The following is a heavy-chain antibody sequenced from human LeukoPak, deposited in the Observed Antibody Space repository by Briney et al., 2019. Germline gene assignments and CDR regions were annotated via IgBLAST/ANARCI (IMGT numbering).Heavy chain of an antibody. V-gene: IGHV1-3*01. CDR2: INAGNGNT. CDR1: GYTFTSYA. J-gene: IGHJ4*02. CDR3: ARDREELRYFDWLLFDY. D-gene: IGHD3-9*01. Sequence: ASVKVSCKASGYTFTSYAMHWVRQPPGQRLEWMGWINAGNGNTKYSQKFQGRVTITRDTSASTAYMELSSLRSEDTAVYYCARDREELRYFDWLLFDYRGQGTLVTVSS.